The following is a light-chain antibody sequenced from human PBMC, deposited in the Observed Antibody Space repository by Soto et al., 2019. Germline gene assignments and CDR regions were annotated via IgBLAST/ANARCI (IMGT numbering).Light chain of an antibody. CDR2: EVS. CDR3: ISYTSSSTYYV. CDR1: SSDVGGYNY. J-gene: IGLJ1*01. V-gene: IGLV2-14*01. Sequence: LTQPASVSGSPGQSITISCTGTSSDVGGYNYVAWYQQHPGKVPRLMIYEVSNRPSGVSNRFSGSKSGSTASLTISGLQAEDEADYYCISYTSSSTYYVFGHGTKVTVX.